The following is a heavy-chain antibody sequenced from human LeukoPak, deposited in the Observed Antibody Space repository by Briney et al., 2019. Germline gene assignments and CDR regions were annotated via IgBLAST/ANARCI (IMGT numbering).Heavy chain of an antibody. CDR3: ARNDYSTSSYFY. Sequence: GGSLRLSSGASGFTFSSYEMNWVRQAPGKGLEWVSYISSGGSAIYYADSVKGRFTISRDNAKNSLSLQMNSLRAEDTAVYHCARNDYSTSSYFYWGQGTLVTVSS. D-gene: IGHD6-6*01. J-gene: IGHJ4*02. V-gene: IGHV3-48*03. CDR1: GFTFSSYE. CDR2: ISSGGSAI.